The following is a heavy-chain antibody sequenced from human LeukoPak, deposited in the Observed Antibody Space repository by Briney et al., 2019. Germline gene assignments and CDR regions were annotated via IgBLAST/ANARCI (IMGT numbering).Heavy chain of an antibody. CDR1: GFTVSSNC. J-gene: IGHJ5*02. V-gene: IGHV3-66*01. D-gene: IGHD2-21*02. CDR3: ARVMTAITNWFDP. CDR2: IFSDGST. Sequence: GGSLRLSCAASGFTVSSNCVSWVRQAPGMGLEWVSVIFSDGSTYYADSVKGRFTISRDNSKSTLYLQMNNLRAEDTAVYYCARVMTAITNWFDPWGQRTLVTVSS.